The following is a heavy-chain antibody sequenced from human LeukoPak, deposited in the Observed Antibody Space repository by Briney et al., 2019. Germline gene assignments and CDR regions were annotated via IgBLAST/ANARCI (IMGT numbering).Heavy chain of an antibody. J-gene: IGHJ5*02. D-gene: IGHD6-13*01. V-gene: IGHV3-13*01. CDR1: GFTFSSYD. Sequence: GGSLRLSCAASGFTFSSYDMHWVRHATGKGLEWVSAIGTAGDTYYPGSVKGRFTISRENAKNSLYLQMNSLRAGDTAVYYCARARIAAAGGGFDPWGQGTLVTVSS. CDR2: IGTAGDT. CDR3: ARARIAAAGGGFDP.